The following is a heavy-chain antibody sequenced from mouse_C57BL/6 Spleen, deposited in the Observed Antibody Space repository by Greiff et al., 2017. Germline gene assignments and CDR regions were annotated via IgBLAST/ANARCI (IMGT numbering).Heavy chain of an antibody. CDR3: AKNYGSDWYFDV. J-gene: IGHJ1*03. V-gene: IGHV2-3*01. D-gene: IGHD1-1*01. Sequence: QVQLKESGPGLVAPSQSLSITCTVSGFSFTSYGVSWVRQPPGKGLEWLGVILGDGSTNYHSALISRLSISKDNSKSQVYLKLNSLQTDDTATDYCAKNYGSDWYFDVWGTGTTVTVSS. CDR2: ILGDGST. CDR1: GFSFTSYG.